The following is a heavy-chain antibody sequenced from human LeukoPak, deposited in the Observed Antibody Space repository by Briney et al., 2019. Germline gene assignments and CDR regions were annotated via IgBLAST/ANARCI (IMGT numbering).Heavy chain of an antibody. J-gene: IGHJ4*02. CDR1: GFTFSSHG. D-gene: IGHD2-2*01. CDR2: IWYDGTNK. Sequence: GGSLRLSCAASGFTFSSHGIHWVRQAPGRGLEWVAVIWYDGTNKYYEDSVKGRFSISRDDSKNTVYLQMNSLRAEDTAVYYCAREGCRTICPTWGYFDHWGQGTLVTVSS. CDR3: AREGCRTICPTWGYFDH. V-gene: IGHV3-33*01.